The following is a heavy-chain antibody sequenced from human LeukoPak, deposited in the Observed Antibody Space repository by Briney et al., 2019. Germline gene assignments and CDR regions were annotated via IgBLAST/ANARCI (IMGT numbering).Heavy chain of an antibody. CDR3: ARAPGEGGYDSEYMDV. V-gene: IGHV1-8*01. D-gene: IGHD5-12*01. J-gene: IGHJ6*03. Sequence: ASVKISCKASGYTFTSYDINWVRQATGQGLEWMGWMNPNSGNTGYAQKFQGRVTMTRNTSISTAYMELSSLRSEDTAVYYCARAPGEGGYDSEYMDVWGKGTTVTVSS. CDR2: MNPNSGNT. CDR1: GYTFTSYD.